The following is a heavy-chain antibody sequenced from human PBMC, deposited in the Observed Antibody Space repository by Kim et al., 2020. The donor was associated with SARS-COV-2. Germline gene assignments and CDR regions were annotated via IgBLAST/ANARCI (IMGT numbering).Heavy chain of an antibody. J-gene: IGHJ4*02. V-gene: IGHV3-64D*09. CDR2: ISSNGGST. Sequence: GGSLRLSCSASGFTFSSYAMHWVRQAPGKGLEYVSAISSNGGSTYYADSVMGRFTISRDNSKNTLYLQMSSLRAEDTAVYYCVKGAHSSSWYEGSRRGFDYWGRGTLVTVSS. CDR3: VKGAHSSSWYEGSRRGFDY. D-gene: IGHD6-13*01. CDR1: GFTFSSYA.